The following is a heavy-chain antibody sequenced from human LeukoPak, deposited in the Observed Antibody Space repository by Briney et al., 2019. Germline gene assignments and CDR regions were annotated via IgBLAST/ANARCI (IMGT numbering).Heavy chain of an antibody. Sequence: GGSLRLSCAASGFTFSSYAMSWVRQAPGKGLEWVSTISGSGGNSYYADSVKGRFTISRDNSKNTLYLQMNSLRAEDTAIYYCAKASWVSSTDAVRWGQGTLVTVSS. J-gene: IGHJ4*02. CDR1: GFTFSSYA. CDR2: ISGSGGNS. D-gene: IGHD3-16*01. CDR3: AKASWVSSTDAVR. V-gene: IGHV3-23*01.